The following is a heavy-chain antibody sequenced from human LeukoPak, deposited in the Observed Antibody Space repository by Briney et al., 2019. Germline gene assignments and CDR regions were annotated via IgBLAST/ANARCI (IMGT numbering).Heavy chain of an antibody. CDR2: ISSSSSTI. V-gene: IGHV3-48*01. CDR3: ARVDDYVWGSYRSFDY. J-gene: IGHJ4*02. CDR1: GFTFSSYS. D-gene: IGHD3-16*02. Sequence: GGSLRLSCAASGFTFSSYSMNWVRRAPGKGLEWVSYISSSSSTIYYADSVKGRFTISRDNAKNSLYLQMNSLRAEDTAVYYCARVDDYVWGSYRSFDYWGQGTLVTVSS.